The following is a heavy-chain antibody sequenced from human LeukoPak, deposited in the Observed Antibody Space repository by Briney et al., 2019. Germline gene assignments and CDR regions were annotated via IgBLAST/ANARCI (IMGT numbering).Heavy chain of an antibody. Sequence: SETLSLTCTVSGGSISSSSYYWGWIRQPPGKGLEWIGSFYYSGSTNYNPSLKSRVTISVDTSKNQFSLKLSSVTAADTAVYYCVYYYGSGSVEYWGQGTLVTVSS. D-gene: IGHD3-10*01. CDR3: VYYYGSGSVEY. V-gene: IGHV4-39*01. CDR2: FYYSGST. CDR1: GGSISSSSYY. J-gene: IGHJ4*02.